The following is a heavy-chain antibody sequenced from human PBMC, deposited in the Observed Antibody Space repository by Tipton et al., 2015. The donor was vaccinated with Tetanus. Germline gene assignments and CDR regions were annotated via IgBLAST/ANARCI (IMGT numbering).Heavy chain of an antibody. V-gene: IGHV4-31*02. Sequence: LRLSCTVSGASINAGGYLWTWVRQRPGKGLEWIGNIFYTAHNSYNPSLDSRVSISVDTSKTQSSLRLTSVTAADAAVYFCARGLPREPHYFDYWGQGKQVLVSS. J-gene: IGHJ4*02. D-gene: IGHD1-26*01. CDR3: ARGLPREPHYFDY. CDR1: GASINAGGYL. CDR2: IFYTAHN.